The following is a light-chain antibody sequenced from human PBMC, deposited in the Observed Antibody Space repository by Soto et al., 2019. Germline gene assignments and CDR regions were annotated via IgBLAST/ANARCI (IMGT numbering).Light chain of an antibody. CDR2: KVS. CDR3: QQYYSAPIS. V-gene: IGKV2-30*01. J-gene: IGKJ5*01. Sequence: ISCRSSQSLAYSDGNTYLNWIQQRPGQSPRRLIYKVSNRESGVPDRFSGSGSGTDFTLTISSLQAEDVAVYYCQQYYSAPISFGQGTRLEIK. CDR1: QSLAYSDGNTY.